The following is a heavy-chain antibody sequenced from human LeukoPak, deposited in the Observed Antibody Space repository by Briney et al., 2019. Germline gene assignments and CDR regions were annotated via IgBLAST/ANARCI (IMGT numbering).Heavy chain of an antibody. CDR3: ARDAYSGSYYVHFDY. Sequence: GASVKVSCKASGYTFTSYGISWVRQAPGQGLEWMGWISAYNGNTNYAQKLQGRVTMTTDTSTSTAYMELRSLRSDGTAVYYCARDAYSGSYYVHFDYWGQGTLVTVSS. CDR1: GYTFTSYG. J-gene: IGHJ4*02. V-gene: IGHV1-18*01. CDR2: ISAYNGNT. D-gene: IGHD1-26*01.